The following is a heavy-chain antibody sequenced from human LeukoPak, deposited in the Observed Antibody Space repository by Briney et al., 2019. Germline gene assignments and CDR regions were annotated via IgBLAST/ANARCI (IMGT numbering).Heavy chain of an antibody. CDR3: ARGGAAAGTDY. V-gene: IGHV3-23*01. D-gene: IGHD6-13*01. Sequence: GGSLRLSCTASGFIFSDYVMIWVRQAPGKGLEWVSGITASGDRTYYGDSVKGRFTISRDNSKNTLYLQMNSLRAEDAAVYYCARGGAAAGTDYWGHGTLVTVSS. CDR2: ITASGDRT. CDR1: GFIFSDYV. J-gene: IGHJ4*01.